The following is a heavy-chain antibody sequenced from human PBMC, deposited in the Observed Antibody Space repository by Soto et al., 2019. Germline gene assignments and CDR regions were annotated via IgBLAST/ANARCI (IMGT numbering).Heavy chain of an antibody. Sequence: ASVKVSCKASGYTFTSYAMHWVRQAPGQRLEWMGWINAGNGNTKYSQKFQGRVTITRDTSASTAYMELSSLRSEDTAVYYCARKGIVDGYSGYEELDYWGQGILVTVS. V-gene: IGHV1-3*01. D-gene: IGHD5-12*01. CDR1: GYTFTSYA. CDR2: INAGNGNT. CDR3: ARKGIVDGYSGYEELDY. J-gene: IGHJ4*02.